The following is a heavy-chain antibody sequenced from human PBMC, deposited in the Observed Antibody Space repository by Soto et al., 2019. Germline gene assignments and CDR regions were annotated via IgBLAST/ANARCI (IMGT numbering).Heavy chain of an antibody. CDR2: IYFIGST. Sequence: PSETLSLTCTVSGGSISSSSYYWGWIRQPPGKGLDWIGSIYFIGSTFYNPSLKSRVTISVDISKNQFSLKLSSVTAADTAVYYCARQDIVLMVYANDYWGQGTLVTVSS. CDR1: GGSISSSSYY. J-gene: IGHJ4*02. CDR3: ARQDIVLMVYANDY. V-gene: IGHV4-39*01. D-gene: IGHD2-8*01.